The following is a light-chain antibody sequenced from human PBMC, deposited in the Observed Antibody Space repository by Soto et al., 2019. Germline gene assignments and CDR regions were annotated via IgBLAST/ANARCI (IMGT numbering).Light chain of an antibody. CDR1: SRDVGNYNL. V-gene: IGLV2-23*02. J-gene: IGLJ2*01. CDR3: CSYAGSSTYVV. Sequence: QSALTQSASVSGSPGQSITISCTGSSRDVGNYNLVSWYQQHPGKAPKLMIYEVSKRPSGVANRFSGSQSGNTASLTISGLQAEDEADYYCCSYAGSSTYVVFGGGTKVTVL. CDR2: EVS.